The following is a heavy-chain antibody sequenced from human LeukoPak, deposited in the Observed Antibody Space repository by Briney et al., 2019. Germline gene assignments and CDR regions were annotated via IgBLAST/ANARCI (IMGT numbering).Heavy chain of an antibody. V-gene: IGHV4-34*01. J-gene: IGHJ4*02. CDR3: ARGRLQLHY. CDR2: INHSGST. D-gene: IGHD5-18*01. CDR1: GGSFSGYY. Sequence: SETLSLTCAVYGGSFSGYYWSWIRQPPGKGLEWIGEINHSGSTNYNPSLKSRVTISVDTSKNQFSLKLSSVTAADTALYFCARGRLQLHYWGQGTLVTVSS.